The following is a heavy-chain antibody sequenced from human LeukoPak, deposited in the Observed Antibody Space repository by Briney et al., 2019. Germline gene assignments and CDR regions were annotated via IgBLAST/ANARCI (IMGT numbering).Heavy chain of an antibody. CDR2: FDPEDGET. V-gene: IGHV1-24*01. Sequence: ASVKVSCKVSGYTLTELSMHWVRQAPGKGLEWMGGFDPEDGETIYAQKFQGRVTMTEDTSTDTAYMELSSLRSEDTAVYYCATGAEEKLRYFDWSNEYWGQGTLVTVSS. CDR1: GYTLTELS. D-gene: IGHD3-9*01. J-gene: IGHJ4*02. CDR3: ATGAEEKLRYFDWSNEY.